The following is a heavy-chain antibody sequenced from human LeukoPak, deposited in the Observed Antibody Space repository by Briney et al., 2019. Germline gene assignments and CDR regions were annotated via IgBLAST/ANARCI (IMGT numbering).Heavy chain of an antibody. V-gene: IGHV3-7*01. J-gene: IGHJ3*02. CDR3: ARDDIDAFDI. Sequence: GGSLRLSCAASGFTFSDYYMSWIRQAPGKGLEWVANIKQDGSEKYYVDSVKGRFTISRDNAKNSLYLQMNSLRAEDTAVYYCARDDIDAFDIWGQGTMVTVSS. D-gene: IGHD5-12*01. CDR1: GFTFSDYY. CDR2: IKQDGSEK.